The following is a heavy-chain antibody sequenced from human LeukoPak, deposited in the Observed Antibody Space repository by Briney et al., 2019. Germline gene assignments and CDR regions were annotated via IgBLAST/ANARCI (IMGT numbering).Heavy chain of an antibody. Sequence: PSETLSLTCAVYGGSFSGYYWSWIRQPPGKGLEWIGEINHSGSTNYNPSLKSRVTISVDTSKNQFSLKLSSVTAADTAVYYCARGGFTIFGVVISYFDYWGQGTLVTVSS. CDR3: ARGGFTIFGVVISYFDY. V-gene: IGHV4-34*01. D-gene: IGHD3-3*01. CDR1: GGSFSGYY. CDR2: INHSGST. J-gene: IGHJ4*02.